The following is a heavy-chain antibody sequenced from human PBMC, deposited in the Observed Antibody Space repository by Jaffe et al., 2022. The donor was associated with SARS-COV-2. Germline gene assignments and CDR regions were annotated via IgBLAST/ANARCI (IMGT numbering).Heavy chain of an antibody. V-gene: IGHV4-39*01. CDR1: GGSIISSSYY. Sequence: QLQLQESGPGLVKPSETLSLTCAVSGGSIISSSYYWGWIRKPPGKGLEWIGTIYYSGSTYYNPSLKSRLTVSVDTSKNQFSLNLNSVTAADTAVYYCARRVARSGSQFDHWGQGTQVTVSS. J-gene: IGHJ4*02. CDR2: IYYSGST. CDR3: ARRVARSGSQFDH. D-gene: IGHD3-10*01.